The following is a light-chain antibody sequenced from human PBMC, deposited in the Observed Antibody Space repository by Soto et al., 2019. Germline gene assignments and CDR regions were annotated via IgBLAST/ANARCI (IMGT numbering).Light chain of an antibody. CDR2: GAS. CDR1: QSVSSNY. V-gene: IGKV3-20*01. Sequence: EIVLTQSPGTLSLSPGERATLSCRASQSVSSNYLAWYQHRPGQAPRLLIYGASIRATGIPDRFSGSGSGTEFTLTISRLEPEDFAVYYCQQYGTSPALTFGGGTKVEIK. CDR3: QQYGTSPALT. J-gene: IGKJ4*01.